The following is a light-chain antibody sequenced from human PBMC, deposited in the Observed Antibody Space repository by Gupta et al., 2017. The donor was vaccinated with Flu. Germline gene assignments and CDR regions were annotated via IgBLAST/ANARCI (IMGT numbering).Light chain of an antibody. CDR1: SSRNCE. CDR3: NSRDSNENQQAV. J-gene: IGLJ2*01. CDR2: AKN. Sequence: QTDRITCEGNSSRNCEASWYQQKRGQAPVSVIKAKNSRPAGIREGVSGGSSGNTASLTIKGAQGEEEADEDGNSRDSNENQQAVFGGGTKLTVL. V-gene: IGLV3-19*01.